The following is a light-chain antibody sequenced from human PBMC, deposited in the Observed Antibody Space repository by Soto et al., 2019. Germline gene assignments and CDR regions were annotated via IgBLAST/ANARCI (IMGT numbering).Light chain of an antibody. CDR3: QQRSNWPPLT. Sequence: EIVLTQSPATLSLSPGDRATLSCRASQSVSSYLAWYQQTPGQAPRLLIYDASNRATGIPARFTGSGSGTDVTLTISNLETEDFAVYYCQQRSNWPPLTFGPGTRLEIK. CDR1: QSVSSY. J-gene: IGKJ5*01. CDR2: DAS. V-gene: IGKV3-11*01.